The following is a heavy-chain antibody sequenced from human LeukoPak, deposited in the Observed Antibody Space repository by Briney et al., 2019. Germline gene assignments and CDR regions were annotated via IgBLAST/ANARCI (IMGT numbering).Heavy chain of an antibody. J-gene: IGHJ1*01. CDR3: VRGIYDTDSFGLYFDH. V-gene: IGHV3-7*01. Sequence: PGGSLRLSCAASGFTFNHYWMSWVRQAPGKGLEWLANIKQDGSQIYYVDSVKGRFTTSRDNAKYSLYLQMNSLRAEDTAVYYCVRGIYDTDSFGLYFDHWGQGTLVPVSS. CDR2: IKQDGSQI. CDR1: GFTFNHYW. D-gene: IGHD3-22*01.